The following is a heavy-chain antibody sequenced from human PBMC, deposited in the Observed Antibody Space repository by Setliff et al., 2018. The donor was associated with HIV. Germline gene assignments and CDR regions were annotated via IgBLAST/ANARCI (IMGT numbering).Heavy chain of an antibody. Sequence: KPSETLSLTCTVSGGSINSGSHLWSWIRQHPEKGLEWIGHVYFSASSTYNPTLKTRASISSDMSQNQFSLRLNSVTAADTAVYYCARGTYFDYWGQGTLVTVSS. V-gene: IGHV4-31*03. J-gene: IGHJ4*02. CDR2: VYFSASS. CDR1: GGSINSGSHL. CDR3: ARGTYFDY.